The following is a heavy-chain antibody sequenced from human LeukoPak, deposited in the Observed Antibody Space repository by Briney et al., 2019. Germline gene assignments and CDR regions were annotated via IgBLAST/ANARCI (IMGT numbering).Heavy chain of an antibody. J-gene: IGHJ4*02. D-gene: IGHD3-10*01. V-gene: IGHV3-7*01. Sequence: PGGSLRLSCAASGFTFSSYWMSWVRQAPGKGLEWVANIKQDGSEKYYVDSVKGRLTISRDNAKNSLYLQMNSLRAEDTAVYYCARDDRPMWFGELLGLDYWGQGTLVTVSS. CDR1: GFTFSSYW. CDR2: IKQDGSEK. CDR3: ARDDRPMWFGELLGLDY.